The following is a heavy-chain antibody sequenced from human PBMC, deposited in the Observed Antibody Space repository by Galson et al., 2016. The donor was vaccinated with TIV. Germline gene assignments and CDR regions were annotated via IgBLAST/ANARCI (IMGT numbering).Heavy chain of an antibody. V-gene: IGHV1-69*13. D-gene: IGHD5-18*01. CDR1: GGLVSNYA. J-gene: IGHJ4*02. Sequence: SVKVSCKASGGLVSNYAISWVRQAPGQGLEWMGGIIPIFGTTKYAQKFQGRVTITADESTRIVNMELSSLRSEVTAVYYCAKDPYIYGSYLDHWGQGTLVTVSS. CDR3: AKDPYIYGSYLDH. CDR2: IIPIFGTT.